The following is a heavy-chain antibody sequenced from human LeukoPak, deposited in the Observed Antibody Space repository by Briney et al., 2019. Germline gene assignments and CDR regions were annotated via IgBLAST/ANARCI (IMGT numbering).Heavy chain of an antibody. V-gene: IGHV3-23*01. CDR1: GFIFSHHG. J-gene: IGHJ4*02. CDR3: ANDLGWIQLNLG. CDR2: ITGNGATT. Sequence: GGSLRLSCVASGFIFSHHGMNWVRQAPGKGLEWVSGITGNGATTYYADSVKGRFTISRDNSRNTVYLQMNSLRAEDTAVYYCANDLGWIQLNLGRGQGTLVTVSS. D-gene: IGHD5-18*01.